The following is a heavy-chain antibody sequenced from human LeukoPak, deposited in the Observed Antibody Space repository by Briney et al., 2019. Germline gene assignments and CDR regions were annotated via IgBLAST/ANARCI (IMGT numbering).Heavy chain of an antibody. Sequence: GGSLRLSCAASGFTFSSYRMSWVRQAPGKGLEWVTNIKQDGSEKYYVDSVKGRFTISRDNAKNSLYLQMNSLRAEDTAVYYCARDEYYGSGSSSPDYWGQGTLVTVSS. D-gene: IGHD3-10*01. V-gene: IGHV3-7*01. CDR2: IKQDGSEK. J-gene: IGHJ4*02. CDR1: GFTFSSYR. CDR3: ARDEYYGSGSSSPDY.